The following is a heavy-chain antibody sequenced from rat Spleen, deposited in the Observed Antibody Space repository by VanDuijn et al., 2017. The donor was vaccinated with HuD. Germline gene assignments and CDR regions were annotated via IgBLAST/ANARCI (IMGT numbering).Heavy chain of an antibody. CDR1: GFIFSNYY. V-gene: IGHV5-25*01. CDR3: VRQDTSGYSNWFAY. CDR2: ISPSGVT. Sequence: EVQLVESGGGLVQPGRSMSLSCAASGFIFSNYYMVWVRQAPTKGLEWVASISPSGVTYYRDSVKGRFTVSRENTERTLYLLVDSLRSEDTATYYCVRQDTSGYSNWFAYWGQGTLVTVSS. J-gene: IGHJ3*01. D-gene: IGHD4-3*01.